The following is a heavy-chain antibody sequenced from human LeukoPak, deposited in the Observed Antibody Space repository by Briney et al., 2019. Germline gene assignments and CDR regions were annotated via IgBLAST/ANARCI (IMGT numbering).Heavy chain of an antibody. J-gene: IGHJ4*02. D-gene: IGHD2-15*01. CDR2: IYYSGST. CDR3: ARSYCSGGSCWVYFDY. Sequence: SETLPLTCTVSDGSISSYYWSWIRQPPGKGLEWIGNIYYSGSTNYNPSLKSRVTISVDTSKNQFSLKLSSVTAADTAIYYCARSYCSGGSCWVYFDYWGQGTLVTVSS. V-gene: IGHV4-59*08. CDR1: DGSISSYY.